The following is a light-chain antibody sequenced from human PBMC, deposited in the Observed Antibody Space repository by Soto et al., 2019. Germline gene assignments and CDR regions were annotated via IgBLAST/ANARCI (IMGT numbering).Light chain of an antibody. Sequence: QSVLTQPPSVSAAPGQKVTISCSGGSSSIGNNYVSWYQQLPGTAPKLLIYENEKRPSGIPDRFSGSKSGTSATLGITGLQTVDEADYYCGTWDSSLSTYVFATGTKVTVL. J-gene: IGLJ1*01. CDR3: GTWDSSLSTYV. CDR1: SSSIGNNY. V-gene: IGLV1-51*02. CDR2: ENE.